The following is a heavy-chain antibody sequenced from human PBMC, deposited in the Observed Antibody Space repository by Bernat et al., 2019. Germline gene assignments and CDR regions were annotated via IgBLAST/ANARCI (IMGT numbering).Heavy chain of an antibody. D-gene: IGHD6-19*01. CDR2: ISYDGSNK. Sequence: QVQLVESGGGLVKPGGSLRLSCAASGFTFSSYAMHWVRQAPGKGLEWVAVISYDGSNKYYADSVKGRFTISRDNSKNTLYLQMNSLRAEDTAVYYCAREEGGYSSGAVDYWGQGTLVTVSS. J-gene: IGHJ4*02. CDR1: GFTFSSYA. CDR3: AREEGGYSSGAVDY. V-gene: IGHV3-30-3*01.